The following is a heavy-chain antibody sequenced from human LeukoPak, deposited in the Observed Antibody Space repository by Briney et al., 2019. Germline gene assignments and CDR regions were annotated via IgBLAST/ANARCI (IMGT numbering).Heavy chain of an antibody. D-gene: IGHD3-9*01. CDR2: IYYSGST. J-gene: IGHJ4*02. V-gene: IGHV4-39*01. Sequence: PSETLSLTCTVSGCSISSSSYYWGWIRQPPGKGLEWIGSIYYSGSTYYNPSLKSRVTISVDTSKNQFSLKLSSVTAADTAVYYCARYYDILTGYYCFDYWGQGTLVTVSS. CDR1: GCSISSSSYY. CDR3: ARYYDILTGYYCFDY.